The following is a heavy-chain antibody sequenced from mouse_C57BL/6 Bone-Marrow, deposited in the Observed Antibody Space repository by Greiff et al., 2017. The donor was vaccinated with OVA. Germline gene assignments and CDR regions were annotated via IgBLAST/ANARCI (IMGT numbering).Heavy chain of an antibody. CDR2: ISSGSSTI. D-gene: IGHD1-1*01. CDR1: GFTFSDYG. CDR3: ARRSIYYYACDY. V-gene: IGHV5-17*01. J-gene: IGHJ2*01. Sequence: EVHLVESGGGLVKPGGSLKLSCAASGFTFSDYGMHWVRQAPEKGLEWVAYISSGSSTIYYADTVKGRFTISRANAKNPLFLQMTSLRSEDTAIYDCARRSIYYYACDYWGQGTTRTVSS.